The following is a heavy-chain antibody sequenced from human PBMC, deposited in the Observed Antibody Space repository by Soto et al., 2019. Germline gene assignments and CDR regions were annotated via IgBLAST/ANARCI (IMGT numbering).Heavy chain of an antibody. CDR2: ISYDGSNK. Sequence: GGSLRLSCAASGFAFNSYGMHWVRQAPGKGLEWVAVISYDGSNKYYADSVKGRFTVSRDNSKNTLYLQMNSLRAEDTAVYYCAKDKDRAVPGTFFDYWGQGTLVTVSS. J-gene: IGHJ4*02. V-gene: IGHV3-30*18. CDR1: GFAFNSYG. CDR3: AKDKDRAVPGTFFDY. D-gene: IGHD6-19*01.